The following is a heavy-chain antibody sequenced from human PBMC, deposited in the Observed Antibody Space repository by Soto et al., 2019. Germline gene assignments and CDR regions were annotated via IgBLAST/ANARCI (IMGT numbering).Heavy chain of an antibody. J-gene: IGHJ5*02. CDR3: GRAVQYCSGGSCYWFDP. CDR1: GYTFTSYA. CDR2: INAGNGNT. V-gene: IGHV1-3*01. Sequence: QVQLVQSGAEVKKPGASVKVSCKASGYTFTSYAMHWVRQDPGQRLEWMGWINAGNGNTKYSQKFQGRVTITRDTSASTAYMELSSLGSEDTAVYYCGRAVQYCSGGSCYWFDPWGQGTLVTVSS. D-gene: IGHD2-15*01.